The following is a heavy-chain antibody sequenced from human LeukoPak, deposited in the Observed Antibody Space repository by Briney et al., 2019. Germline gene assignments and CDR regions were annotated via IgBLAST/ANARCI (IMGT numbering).Heavy chain of an antibody. V-gene: IGHV4-39*01. J-gene: IGHJ5*02. CDR1: GGSISSSTYY. CDR2: IYYSGST. Sequence: SETLSLTCTVSGGSISSSTYYWGWIRQPPGKGLEWIGSIYYSGSTFYNPSLKSRVTISVDTSKYQFSLKLSSVTSADTAVYYCARGPDYSSSYAANWFDPWGQGTLVTVSS. CDR3: ARGPDYSSSYAANWFDP. D-gene: IGHD6-13*01.